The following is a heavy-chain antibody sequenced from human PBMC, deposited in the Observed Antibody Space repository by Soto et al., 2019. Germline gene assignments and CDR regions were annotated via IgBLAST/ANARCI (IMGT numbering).Heavy chain of an antibody. J-gene: IGHJ4*02. V-gene: IGHV2-5*02. CDR1: GFSLSTSGVG. D-gene: IGHD4-4*01. Sequence: QITLKESGPTLVKPTQTLTLTCSFSGFSLSTSGVGVSWIRQPPGKALEWLALIYWDDDKRYSPSLKSRLTITKDTSKNQVVLTMTNMEPVDTATYYCALILTTVTADWGQGTLVTVSS. CDR3: ALILTTVTAD. CDR2: IYWDDDK.